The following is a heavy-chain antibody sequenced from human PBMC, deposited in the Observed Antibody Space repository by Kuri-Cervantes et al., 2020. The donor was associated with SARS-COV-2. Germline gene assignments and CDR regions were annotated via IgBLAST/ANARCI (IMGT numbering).Heavy chain of an antibody. CDR2: IYSGGST. Sequence: GGSLRLSCAASGFTVSSNYMSWVRQAPGKGLEWVSVIYSGGSTYYADSVKGRFTISRDNSKNTLYLQMNSLRAEDTAVYYCARDPGRGLYYFDYWGQGTLVTVSS. V-gene: IGHV3-53*01. CDR3: ARDPGRGLYYFDY. CDR1: GFTVSSNY. D-gene: IGHD3-10*01. J-gene: IGHJ4*02.